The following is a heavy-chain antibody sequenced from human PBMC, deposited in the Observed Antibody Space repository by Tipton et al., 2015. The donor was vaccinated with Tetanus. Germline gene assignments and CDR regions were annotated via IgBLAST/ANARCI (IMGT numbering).Heavy chain of an antibody. J-gene: IGHJ4*02. CDR2: INAGNGNT. D-gene: IGHD2-15*01. Sequence: QVQLVQSGAEVKKPGASVKVSCKASGYTFTSYAMHWVRQAPGQRLEWMGWINAGNGNTKYSQKFQGRVTITRDTSASTAYMELSSLRSEDTAVYYCARDRVVVVVAATPGLFDYWGQGTLVTVSS. CDR3: ARDRVVVVVAATPGLFDY. V-gene: IGHV1-3*01. CDR1: GYTFTSYA.